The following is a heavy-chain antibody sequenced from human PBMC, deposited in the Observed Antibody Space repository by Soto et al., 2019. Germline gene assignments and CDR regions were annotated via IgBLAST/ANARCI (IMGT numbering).Heavy chain of an antibody. CDR2: IYYSGST. CDR1: GGSISSSSYY. CDR3: ASPIAVAGKDY. Sequence: SETLSLTCTVSGGSISSSSYYWGWIRQPPGKGLEWIGSIYYSGSTYYNPSLKSRVTISVDTSKNQFSLKLSSVTAADTAVYYCASPIAVAGKDYWGQGTLVTVSS. V-gene: IGHV4-39*01. D-gene: IGHD6-19*01. J-gene: IGHJ4*02.